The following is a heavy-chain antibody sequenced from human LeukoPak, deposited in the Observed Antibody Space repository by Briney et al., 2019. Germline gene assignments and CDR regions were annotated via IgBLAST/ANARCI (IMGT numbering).Heavy chain of an antibody. CDR1: GYSISSGYY. V-gene: IGHV4-38-2*02. Sequence: SETLSLTCAVSGYSISSGYYWGWIRPPPGKGLEWIGSIHHSGSTFYNPSLKSRVTISVDTSKNQFSLKLSSVTAADTAVYYCARDATFSSSWYWFDPWGQGTLVTVSS. CDR2: IHHSGST. CDR3: ARDATFSSSWYWFDP. D-gene: IGHD6-13*01. J-gene: IGHJ5*02.